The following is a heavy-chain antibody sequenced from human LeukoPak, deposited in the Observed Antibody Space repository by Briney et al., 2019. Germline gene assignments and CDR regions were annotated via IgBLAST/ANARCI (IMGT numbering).Heavy chain of an antibody. CDR1: GFTFSNYA. J-gene: IGHJ3*02. CDR3: AKRPRDTSVNYLGAFDI. CDR2: ISASGGTT. D-gene: IGHD3-22*01. Sequence: GGSLRLSCAASGFTFSNYAMTWVRQAPGKGLDWVSGISASGGTTYYADSVKGRFTITRDNSKNTLYLQMNSLRAEDTAVYYCAKRPRDTSVNYLGAFDIWGQGTMVTVSS. V-gene: IGHV3-23*01.